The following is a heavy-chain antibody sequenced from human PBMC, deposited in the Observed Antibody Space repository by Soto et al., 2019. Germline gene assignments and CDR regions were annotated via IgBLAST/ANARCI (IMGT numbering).Heavy chain of an antibody. CDR3: ARAGTGGYSGYDVAQTYWFDP. V-gene: IGHV3-23*01. CDR2: VSASGLNT. Sequence: PGGFLRLSCAASGFTFSTYAMAWVRQAPGKGLEWVSGVSASGLNTDYADPVKGRFYISRDNSKNTVSLHMNSLRAADTAVYYCARAGTGGYSGYDVAQTYWFDPWGQGTLVTVSS. J-gene: IGHJ5*02. CDR1: GFTFSTYA. D-gene: IGHD5-12*01.